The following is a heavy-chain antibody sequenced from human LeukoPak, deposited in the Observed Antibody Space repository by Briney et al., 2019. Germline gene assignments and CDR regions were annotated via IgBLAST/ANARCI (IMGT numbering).Heavy chain of an antibody. Sequence: GGSLRLSCAAARFGFSNYWMHWVRQAPGKGLVRVSRVKSDGSNPSYADSVKGRFTISRDNAENMLYLQMNTLGAEDTAVYYCARDIVSGSGSLDYWGQGTLVTVSS. CDR3: ARDIVSGSGSLDY. D-gene: IGHD3-10*01. CDR1: RFGFSNYW. V-gene: IGHV3-74*01. J-gene: IGHJ4*02. CDR2: VKSDGSNP.